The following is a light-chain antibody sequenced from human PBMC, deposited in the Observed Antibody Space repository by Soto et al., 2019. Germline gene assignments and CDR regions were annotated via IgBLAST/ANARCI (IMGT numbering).Light chain of an antibody. CDR3: QRYGGSPWT. CDR2: AAS. V-gene: IGKV3-20*01. CDR1: QNVGSNY. Sequence: EIVLTQSPGTLSLSPGDRATLSCRASQNVGSNYLAWYQQKPGQAPRLLIYAASSRAPGIPARFSGSGSGTDFTLTISGLDTEDFAGYHCQRYGGSPWTFGQGTKVEIK. J-gene: IGKJ1*01.